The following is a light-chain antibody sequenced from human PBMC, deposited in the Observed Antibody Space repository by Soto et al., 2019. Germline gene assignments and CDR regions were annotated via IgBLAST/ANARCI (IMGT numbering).Light chain of an antibody. V-gene: IGLV2-11*01. CDR3: CSYAGTYSYVL. CDR2: DVT. J-gene: IGLJ3*02. Sequence: QSALTQPRSVSGSPGQSVTISCTGTSRDVGGYKYVSWYQQHPGKVPKLMIFDVTKRPSGVPDRFSGSKSGDTASLTISGLQAEDEADYYCCSYAGTYSYVLFGGGTQLTVL. CDR1: SRDVGGYKY.